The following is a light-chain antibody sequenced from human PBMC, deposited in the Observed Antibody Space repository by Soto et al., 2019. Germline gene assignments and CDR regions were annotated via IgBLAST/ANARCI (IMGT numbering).Light chain of an antibody. Sequence: DIRMTQSPSSLSASVGDRVTIACRASQSIDTHLNWYQQHPGKAPNALIYEASNLQSGVPSRFSGSGSGTDFTLTISSLQPEDFATYYCQQYNSYSQTFGQGTKVDIK. CDR2: EAS. V-gene: IGKV1-16*01. CDR1: QSIDTH. CDR3: QQYNSYSQT. J-gene: IGKJ1*01.